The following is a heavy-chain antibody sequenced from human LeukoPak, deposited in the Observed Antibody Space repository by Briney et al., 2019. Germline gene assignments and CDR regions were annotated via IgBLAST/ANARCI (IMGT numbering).Heavy chain of an antibody. CDR2: INPNSGGT. CDR1: GYTFTGYY. Sequence: ASVKVSCKASGYTFTGYYMHWVRQAPGQGLEWMGWINPNSGGTNYAQKFQGRVTMTRDTSISTAYMELSRLRSDDTAVYYSARGDQWLTLPGDYWGQGTLVTVSS. CDR3: ARGDQWLTLPGDY. D-gene: IGHD6-19*01. J-gene: IGHJ4*02. V-gene: IGHV1-2*02.